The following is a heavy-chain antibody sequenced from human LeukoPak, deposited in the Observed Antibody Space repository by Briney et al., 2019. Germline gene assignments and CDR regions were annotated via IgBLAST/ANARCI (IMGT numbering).Heavy chain of an antibody. CDR2: ISYDGSHK. CDR3: ARHGSGEIDY. V-gene: IGHV3-30-3*01. D-gene: IGHD3-10*01. Sequence: GGSLRLSCAGSGFTFSSFAMHWVRQAPGKGLEWVAVISYDGSHKYYADSVKGRFTISRDNSKNTLYVQMNSLRTEDTAMYYCARHGSGEIDYWGQGTLVTVSS. J-gene: IGHJ4*02. CDR1: GFTFSSFA.